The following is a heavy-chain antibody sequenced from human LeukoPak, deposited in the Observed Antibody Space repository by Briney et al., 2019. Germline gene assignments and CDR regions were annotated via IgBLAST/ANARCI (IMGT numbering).Heavy chain of an antibody. Sequence: PGGSLRLSCAASGFTVSSNYMSWVRQAPGKGLEWVPVIYSGGSTYYADSVKGRFTISRDNSKNTLYLQMNSLRAEDTAVYYCARVPPYYYDSSGYSPFCYFDYWGQGTLVTVSS. CDR3: ARVPPYYYDSSGYSPFCYFDY. CDR1: GFTVSSNY. CDR2: IYSGGST. V-gene: IGHV3-66*01. J-gene: IGHJ4*02. D-gene: IGHD3-22*01.